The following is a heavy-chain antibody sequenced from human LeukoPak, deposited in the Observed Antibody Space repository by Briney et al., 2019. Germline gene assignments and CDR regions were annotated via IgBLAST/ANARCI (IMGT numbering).Heavy chain of an antibody. CDR3: ARLYYDFWSGYTYFDY. V-gene: IGHV4-39*01. CDR2: IYYSGST. D-gene: IGHD3-3*01. CDR1: GGSLSSSSYY. Sequence: SETLSLTCTVSGGSLSSSSYYWGWIRQPPGKGLEWIGSIYYSGSTYYNPSLKSRVTISVDTSKNQFSLKLSSVTAADTAVYYCARLYYDFWSGYTYFDYWGQGTLVTVSS. J-gene: IGHJ4*02.